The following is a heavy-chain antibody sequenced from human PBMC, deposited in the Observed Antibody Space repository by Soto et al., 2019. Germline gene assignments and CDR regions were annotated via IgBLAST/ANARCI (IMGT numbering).Heavy chain of an antibody. CDR1: GSSISSGGYS. CDR2: IYHSGST. J-gene: IGHJ4*02. D-gene: IGHD6-13*01. Sequence: SETLSLTCAVSGSSISSGGYSWSWIRQPPGKGLEWIGYIYHSGSTYYNPSLKSRVTISVDRSKNQFSLKLSSVTAADTAVYYCARFGQQLVVFDYWGQGTLVTVSS. CDR3: ARFGQQLVVFDY. V-gene: IGHV4-30-2*01.